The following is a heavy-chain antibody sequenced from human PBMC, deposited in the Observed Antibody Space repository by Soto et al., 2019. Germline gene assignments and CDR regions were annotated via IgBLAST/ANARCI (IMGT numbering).Heavy chain of an antibody. CDR2: IYYSGST. D-gene: IGHD5-12*01. CDR1: GGSISSSSYY. CDR3: ARPPDSGYDPYYSDY. V-gene: IGHV4-39*01. Sequence: SETLSLTCTVSGGSISSSSYYWGRIRQPPGKGLEWIGSIYYSGSTYYNPSLKSRVTISVDTSKNQFSLKLSSVSAADTAVYYCARPPDSGYDPYYSDYWGQGTLVTVSS. J-gene: IGHJ4*02.